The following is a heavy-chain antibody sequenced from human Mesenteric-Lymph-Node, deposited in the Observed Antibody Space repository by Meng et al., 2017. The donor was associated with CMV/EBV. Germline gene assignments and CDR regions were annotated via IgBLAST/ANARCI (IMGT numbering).Heavy chain of an antibody. CDR2: IYYSGST. J-gene: IGHJ6*02. V-gene: IGHV4-39*07. Sequence: SETLSLTCTVSGGSISKSRYYWGWIRQPPGKGLEWIGSIYYSGSTYYNPSLKSRVTISVGTSKNQFSLKLRSVTAADTAVYYCARDHGVAVAGTDPPYLGMDVWGQGTTVTVSS. D-gene: IGHD6-19*01. CDR1: GGSISKSRYY. CDR3: ARDHGVAVAGTDPPYLGMDV.